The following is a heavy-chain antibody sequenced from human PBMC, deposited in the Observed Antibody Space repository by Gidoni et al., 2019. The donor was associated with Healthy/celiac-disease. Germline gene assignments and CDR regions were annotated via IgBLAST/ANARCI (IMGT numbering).Heavy chain of an antibody. CDR1: GYTFTDYY. Sequence: EVQLVQSGAEVKKPGATVKISCKVSGYTFTDYYMHWVQQAPGKGLEWMGLVDPEDGETIYAEKFQGRVTITADTSTDTAYMELSSLRSEDTAVYYCAKTGVAGSVPYYYGMDVWGQGTTVTVSS. V-gene: IGHV1-69-2*01. CDR2: VDPEDGET. D-gene: IGHD6-19*01. CDR3: AKTGVAGSVPYYYGMDV. J-gene: IGHJ6*02.